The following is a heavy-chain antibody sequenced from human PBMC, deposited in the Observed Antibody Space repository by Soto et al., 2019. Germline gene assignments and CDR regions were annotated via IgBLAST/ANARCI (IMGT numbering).Heavy chain of an antibody. CDR1: GYTFTGYY. Sequence: AASVKVSCKASGYTFTGYYLHWVRQAPGQGLEWMGWINPNTGVTSFAQNFQGRVTVTRDTSIGTAYMELSWLRSDDTAIYYCARKLIAASGTFDYWGQGTLVTVSS. J-gene: IGHJ4*02. CDR3: ARKLIAASGTFDY. CDR2: INPNTGVT. D-gene: IGHD6-13*01. V-gene: IGHV1-2*02.